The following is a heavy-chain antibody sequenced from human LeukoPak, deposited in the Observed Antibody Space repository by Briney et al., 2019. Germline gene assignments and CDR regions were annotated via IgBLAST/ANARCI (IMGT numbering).Heavy chain of an antibody. J-gene: IGHJ3*02. Sequence: ASVKVSCKASGGTFSSYAISWVRQAPGQGLEWMGGIIPIFGTANYAQKFQGRVTITADESTSTAYMELSSLRSEDTAVYYCARDGAGATYAFDIWGQGTMVTVSS. CDR3: ARDGAGATYAFDI. CDR2: IIPIFGTA. D-gene: IGHD1-26*01. V-gene: IGHV1-69*13. CDR1: GGTFSSYA.